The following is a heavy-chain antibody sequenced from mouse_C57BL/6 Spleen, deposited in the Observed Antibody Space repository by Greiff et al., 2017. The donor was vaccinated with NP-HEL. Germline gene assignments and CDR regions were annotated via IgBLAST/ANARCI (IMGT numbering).Heavy chain of an antibody. CDR3: ARGDYYAMDD. CDR1: GFTFSDYY. J-gene: IGHJ4*01. V-gene: IGHV5-16*01. CDR2: INYDGSST. Sequence: EVKLLESEGGLVQPGSSMKLSCTASGFTFSDYYMAWVRQVPEKGLEWVANINYDGSSTYYLDSLKSRFIISRDNAKNILYLQMSSLKSEDTATYYCARGDYYAMDDWGQGTSVTVSS.